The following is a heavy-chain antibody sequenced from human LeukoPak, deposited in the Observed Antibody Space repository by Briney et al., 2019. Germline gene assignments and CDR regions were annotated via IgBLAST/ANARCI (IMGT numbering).Heavy chain of an antibody. CDR3: ARDSTAFDWLFVGEDVPYFDY. J-gene: IGHJ4*02. CDR1: GFTFSSYA. V-gene: IGHV3-23*01. D-gene: IGHD3-9*01. Sequence: PGGSLRLSCAASGFTFSSYAMSWVRQAPGKGLEWVSSISTSGGSTYYADSVKGRFTISRDNSKNTLYLQMNSLRAEDTAVYYCARDSTAFDWLFVGEDVPYFDYWGQGTLVTVSS. CDR2: ISTSGGST.